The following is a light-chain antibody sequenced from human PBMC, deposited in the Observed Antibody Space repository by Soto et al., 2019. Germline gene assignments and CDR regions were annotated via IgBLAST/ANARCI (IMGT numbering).Light chain of an antibody. Sequence: QAVVTQEPSPTVSPGGTVTLTCASSTGSVTSDYYPNWFQQKPGQAPRAIIYSSTNKYSWTPARFSGSLLGGKAALTLSGVRPEDEAEYYCLLYYGGARVFGGGTKVTVL. CDR1: TGSVTSDYY. V-gene: IGLV7-43*01. CDR2: SST. CDR3: LLYYGGARV. J-gene: IGLJ3*02.